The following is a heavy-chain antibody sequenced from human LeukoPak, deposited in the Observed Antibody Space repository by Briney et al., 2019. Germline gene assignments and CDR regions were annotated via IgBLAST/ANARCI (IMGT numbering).Heavy chain of an antibody. CDR3: ARAGTKQSLGYYYYGMDV. V-gene: IGHV3-33*01. CDR2: IWYDGSNK. Sequence: PGRSLRLSCAASGFTFSSYGMHWVRQAPGKGLEWVAVIWYDGSNKYYADSVKGRFTISRDNSKNTLYLKMDSLRAEDTAVYYCARAGTKQSLGYYYYGMDVWGQGTTVTVSS. D-gene: IGHD3-10*01. J-gene: IGHJ6*02. CDR1: GFTFSSYG.